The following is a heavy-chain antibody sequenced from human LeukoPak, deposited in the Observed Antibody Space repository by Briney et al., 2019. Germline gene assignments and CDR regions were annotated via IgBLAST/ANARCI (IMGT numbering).Heavy chain of an antibody. V-gene: IGHV3-15*01. CDR2: IKSKRDGETT. CDR1: GFTFCNAW. CDR3: TADVPEHPAQIDY. D-gene: IGHD1/OR15-1a*01. J-gene: IGHJ4*02. Sequence: GGSLRLSCAAYGFTFCNAWMNWARHAPGRGPEWVGRIKSKRDGETTEYPSPVKDRFSVSRDDSKYTLYLQVNSLKVEDTSVYYCTADVPEHPAQIDYWGQGTLVTVSS.